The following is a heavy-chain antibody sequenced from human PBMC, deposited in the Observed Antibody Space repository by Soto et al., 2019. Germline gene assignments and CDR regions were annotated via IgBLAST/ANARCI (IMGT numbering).Heavy chain of an antibody. CDR3: ARGLPLWFGVNPYYFDY. J-gene: IGHJ4*02. CDR1: GYTFTSYD. V-gene: IGHV1-8*01. D-gene: IGHD3-10*01. CDR2: MNPNSGNT. Sequence: QVQLVQSGAEVKKPGASVKVSCKASGYTFTSYDINWVRQATGQGLEWMGWMNPNSGNTGYAQKFQGRVAMTRNTSISTAYMELSSLRSEDTAVYYCARGLPLWFGVNPYYFDYWGQGTLVTVSS.